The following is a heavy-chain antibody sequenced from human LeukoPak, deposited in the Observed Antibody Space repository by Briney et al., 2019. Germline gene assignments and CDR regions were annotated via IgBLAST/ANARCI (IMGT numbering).Heavy chain of an antibody. V-gene: IGHV3-21*01. CDR1: GFTFSSYS. CDR3: AKDGRPSPL. D-gene: IGHD1-26*01. CDR2: ISGSSSYI. Sequence: GGSLRLSCAASGFTFSSYSLNWVRQAPGRGLEWVSAISGSSSYIYYADSVKGRFTISRDNAQNSLYLQMNSLRAEDTAVYYCAKDGRPSPLWGQGTLVTVSS. J-gene: IGHJ4*02.